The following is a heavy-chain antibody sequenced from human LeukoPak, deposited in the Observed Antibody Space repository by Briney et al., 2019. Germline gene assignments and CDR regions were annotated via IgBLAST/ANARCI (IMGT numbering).Heavy chain of an antibody. CDR1: GFTVSSNY. D-gene: IGHD2-2*01. CDR2: IYSGGST. J-gene: IGHJ4*02. CDR3: ARDALRSDMVVVPAAI. V-gene: IGHV3-66*02. Sequence: GGSLRLSCAASGFTVSSNYMSWVRQAPGKGLEWVSVIYSGGSTYYADSVKGRFTISRDNSKNTLYLQMNSLRAEDTAVYYCARDALRSDMVVVPAAIWGQGTLVTVSS.